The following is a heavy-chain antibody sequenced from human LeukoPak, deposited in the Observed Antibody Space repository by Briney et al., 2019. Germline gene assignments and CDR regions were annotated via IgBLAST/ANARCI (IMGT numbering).Heavy chain of an antibody. CDR2: IISTTGSA. Sequence: PSETLSLTCTVSGISINPYYWTWIRQPAGKGLEWIGRIISTTGSANYNPSPKSRVTMSVDSSKNQFSLELTSVTAAGTAVYYCMRDGPSWGLLWGLGTLVTVSS. J-gene: IGHJ4*02. CDR1: GISINPYY. CDR3: MRDGPSWGLL. V-gene: IGHV4-4*07. D-gene: IGHD3-16*01.